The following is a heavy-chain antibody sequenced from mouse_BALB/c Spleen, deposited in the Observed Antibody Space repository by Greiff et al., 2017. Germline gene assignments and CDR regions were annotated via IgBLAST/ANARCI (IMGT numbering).Heavy chain of an antibody. J-gene: IGHJ1*01. CDR1: GFSLSRYS. CDR3: ARGYYYGSSLHWYFDV. V-gene: IGHV2-6-4*01. D-gene: IGHD1-1*01. CDR2: IWGGGST. Sequence: VKVVESGPGLVAPSQSLSITCTVSGFSLSRYSVHWVRQPPGKGLEWLGMIWGGGSTDYNSALKSRLSISKDNSKSQVFLKMNSLQTDDTAMYYCARGYYYGSSLHWYFDVWGAGTTVTVSS.